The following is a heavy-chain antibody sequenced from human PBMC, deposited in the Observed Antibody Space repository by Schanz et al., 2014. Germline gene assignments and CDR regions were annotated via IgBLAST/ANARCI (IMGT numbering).Heavy chain of an antibody. J-gene: IGHJ4*02. CDR2: IKGDSSVK. V-gene: IGHV3-7*03. CDR3: ARDPNSVNELDY. Sequence: EVQLVESGGGLVQPGGSLRLSCAASGFTFSNYWMSWVRQAPGKGLEWVANIKGDSSVKAYVDSVRGRFTLSRDNVKNSVYLQMNSLRVEDTAVCYCARDPNSVNELDYWGQGTLVTVSS. D-gene: IGHD5-12*01. CDR1: GFTFSNYW.